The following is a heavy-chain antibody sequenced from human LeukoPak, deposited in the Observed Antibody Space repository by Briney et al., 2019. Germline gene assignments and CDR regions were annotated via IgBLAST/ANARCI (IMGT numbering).Heavy chain of an antibody. V-gene: IGHV4-59*01. CDR2: IYYSGST. Sequence: SETLSLTCTVSGGSISSYYWNWIRQPPGKGLEWIGYIYYSGSTNYNPSLRSRVTISVDTSKNQFSLKVSSVTAADTAEYYCARGRLDGWFDPWGQGTLVTVSS. CDR3: ARGRLDGWFDP. D-gene: IGHD5-24*01. CDR1: GGSISSYY. J-gene: IGHJ5*02.